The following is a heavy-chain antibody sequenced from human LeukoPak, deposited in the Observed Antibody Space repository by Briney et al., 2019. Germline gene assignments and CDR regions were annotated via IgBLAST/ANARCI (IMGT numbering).Heavy chain of an antibody. D-gene: IGHD2-21*01. V-gene: IGHV3-74*01. Sequence: GGSLRLSCAASGFTFSSYWMHWVRQAPGKGLVWVSRINSDGSSTSYADSVKGRFTISRDNAKNTLYLQMNSLRAEDTAVYYCARGDYYSDYYYYYYMDVWGKGTTVTVSS. CDR3: ARGDYYSDYYYYYYMDV. CDR1: GFTFSSYW. J-gene: IGHJ6*03. CDR2: INSDGSST.